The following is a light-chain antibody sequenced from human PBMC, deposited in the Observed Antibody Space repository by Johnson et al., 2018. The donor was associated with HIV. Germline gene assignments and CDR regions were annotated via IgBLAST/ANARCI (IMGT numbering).Light chain of an antibody. CDR1: SSNIGNNY. Sequence: QSVLKQPPSVSAAPGQKVTISCSGSSSNIGNNYVSWYQQLPGTAPKLLIYENNKRPSGIPDRFSGSKSGPSATLGITGLQTGDEADYYCGTWDNSLSTGGGFGTGTKVTVL. CDR2: ENN. V-gene: IGLV1-51*02. J-gene: IGLJ1*01. CDR3: GTWDNSLSTGGG.